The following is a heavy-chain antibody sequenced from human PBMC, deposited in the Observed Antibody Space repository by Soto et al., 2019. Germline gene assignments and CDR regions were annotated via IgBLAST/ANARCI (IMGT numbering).Heavy chain of an antibody. J-gene: IGHJ4*02. CDR1: SDPMSADKW. Sequence: SETLSLTCTVSSDPMSADKWWHWVRQPPGKGLEWIGEIHHSGRTNFKSSLTSRVRMSIDKSRNQFSLTLSSVTAADTAVYYCAGAVGVTLYFWGQGTLVTVS. V-gene: IGHV4-4*02. CDR2: IHHSGRT. CDR3: AGAVGVTLYF. D-gene: IGHD1-26*01.